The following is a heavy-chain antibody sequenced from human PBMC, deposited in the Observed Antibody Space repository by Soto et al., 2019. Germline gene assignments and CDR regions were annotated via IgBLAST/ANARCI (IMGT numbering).Heavy chain of an antibody. V-gene: IGHV3-74*01. CDR2: INSDGSST. CDR3: ARRYCSGGSCNIDY. J-gene: IGHJ4*02. CDR1: GFTFSSYR. Sequence: PGGSLRLSCAASGFTFSSYRMHWVRQAPGKELVWVSRINSDGSSTTYADSVKGRFTISRDNAKNTLYLQMNSLRAEDTAVYYCARRYCSGGSCNIDYWGQGTLVTVSS. D-gene: IGHD2-15*01.